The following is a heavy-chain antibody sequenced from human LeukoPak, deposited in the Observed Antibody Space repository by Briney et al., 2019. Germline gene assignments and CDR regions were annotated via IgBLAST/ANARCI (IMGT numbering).Heavy chain of an antibody. CDR1: GASISTYY. D-gene: IGHD4-17*01. J-gene: IGHJ6*03. CDR2: IAPSGSA. V-gene: IGHV4-4*09. CDR3: ARHLATTVTRGYSCHPMDV. Sequence: SQTLSLTCTASGASISTYYWSWIRQPPGEGLEWIAYIAPSGSAVYNPSLDSRLTVSVDTSKNQFSLKLNSVTAADTAVYYCARHLATTVTRGYSCHPMDVWGKGTTVSVSS.